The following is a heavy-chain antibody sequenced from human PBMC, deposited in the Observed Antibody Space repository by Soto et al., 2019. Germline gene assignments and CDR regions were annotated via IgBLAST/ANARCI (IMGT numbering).Heavy chain of an antibody. J-gene: IGHJ6*03. D-gene: IGHD3-9*01. Sequence: PSQTLSLTCVISGDSVSGSSVAWSWIRQSPSRGLEWLGRTYYRAKWYVDYGVSVKSRVIINADTCKNQFSLQLNSVTLEDTAVYYCARDFRSKRYDILTGEVDYYYYMDVWGKGTTVTVSS. CDR3: ARDFRSKRYDILTGEVDYYYYMDV. V-gene: IGHV6-1*01. CDR2: TYYRAKWYV. CDR1: GDSVSGSSVA.